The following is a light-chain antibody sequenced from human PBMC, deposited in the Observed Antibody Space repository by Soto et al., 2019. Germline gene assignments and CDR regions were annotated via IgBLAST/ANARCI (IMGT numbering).Light chain of an antibody. V-gene: IGKV3-15*01. CDR3: QQYNNWPWS. J-gene: IGKJ1*01. CDR2: GAS. Sequence: EIVMTQSPATLSVSPGERATLSCRASQYVSSNLAWYQQKPGQAPRLLIHGASTRATGIPARFSGSGSGTEFTLTISSLQSEDFAVYYCQQYNNWPWSCGQGTKVEIK. CDR1: QYVSSN.